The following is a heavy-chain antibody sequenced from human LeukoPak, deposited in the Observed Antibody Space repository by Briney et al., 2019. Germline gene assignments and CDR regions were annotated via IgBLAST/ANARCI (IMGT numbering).Heavy chain of an antibody. CDR1: GGSLSNYY. CDR2: INQSGRT. Sequence: SETLSLTCAVYGGSLSNYYWSWIRQPPGKGLEWIGEINQSGRTNYNPSLKSRVTISLDTSKKHFSLKLSSVTAADTAVYYCARKGGGQLVNTRRWFDPWGQGTLVTVSS. J-gene: IGHJ5*02. V-gene: IGHV4-34*01. D-gene: IGHD6-13*01. CDR3: ARKGGGQLVNTRRWFDP.